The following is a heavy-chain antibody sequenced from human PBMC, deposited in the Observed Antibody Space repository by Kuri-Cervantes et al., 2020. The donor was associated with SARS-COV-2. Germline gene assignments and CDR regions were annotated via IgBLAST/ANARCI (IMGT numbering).Heavy chain of an antibody. CDR1: GFTFSSYA. CDR2: ISYDGSNK. CDR3: AKLASHSGRYYYYGMDV. Sequence: GRSMRPSCAASGFTFSSYAMGWVRQAPGKGLEWVAVISYDGSNKYYADSVKGRFTISRDHSKNTLYLQMNSLRAEDTAVYYCAKLASHSGRYYYYGMDVWGQGTTVTVSS. V-gene: IGHV3-30-3*02. J-gene: IGHJ6*02. D-gene: IGHD2-21*01.